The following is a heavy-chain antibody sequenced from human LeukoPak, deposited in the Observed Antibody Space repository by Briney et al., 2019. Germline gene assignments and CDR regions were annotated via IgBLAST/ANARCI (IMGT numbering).Heavy chain of an antibody. CDR3: AREVRYSYGV. J-gene: IGHJ4*02. V-gene: IGHV3-21*01. Sequence: GGSLRLSCAASGFTFSSYSMNCVRQAPGKGLEWVSSISGSNSYIYYADSMKGRFTISRDNAKNSLYLQMNSLRAEDTAVYYCAREVRYSYGVWGQGTLVTVSS. D-gene: IGHD5-18*01. CDR2: ISGSNSYI. CDR1: GFTFSSYS.